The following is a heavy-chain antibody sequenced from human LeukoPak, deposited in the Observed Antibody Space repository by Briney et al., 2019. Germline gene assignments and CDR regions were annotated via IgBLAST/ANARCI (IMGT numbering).Heavy chain of an antibody. CDR2: INHSGST. CDR1: GGSFSGYY. CDR3: AREDYYGSGSYYLDY. V-gene: IGHV4-34*01. Sequence: SETLSLTCAVYGGSFSGYYWSWIRQPPGKGLEWIGEINHSGSTNYNPSLKSRVTISVDTSKNQFSLKLSSVTAADTAVYYCAREDYYGSGSYYLDYWGQGTLVTVSS. D-gene: IGHD3-10*01. J-gene: IGHJ4*02.